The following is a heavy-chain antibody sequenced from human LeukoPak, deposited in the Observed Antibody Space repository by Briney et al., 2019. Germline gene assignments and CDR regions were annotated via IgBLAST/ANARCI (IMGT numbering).Heavy chain of an antibody. CDR2: IYYSGST. D-gene: IGHD3-9*01. Sequence: SETLSLTCTVSGGSISSSSYYWGWIRQPPGKGLEWIGSIYYSGSTYYNPSLKSRVTISVDTSKNQFSLKLSSVTAADTAVYYRARDPPRTQNFDISTGYGDWGQGTLVTVSS. J-gene: IGHJ4*02. CDR1: GGSISSSSYY. CDR3: ARDPPRTQNFDISTGYGD. V-gene: IGHV4-39*07.